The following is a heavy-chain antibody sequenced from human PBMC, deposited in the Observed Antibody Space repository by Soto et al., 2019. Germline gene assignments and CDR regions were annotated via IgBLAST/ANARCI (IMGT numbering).Heavy chain of an antibody. V-gene: IGHV1-3*01. CDR3: AXVXGFYYWDD. CDR2: INAGNGNT. Sequence: VKVSCKASGYSFTSYAMHWVREAPGQRLEWMGWINAGNGNTKYSQRFQGRITITRDTSASTAYMDLSSLRSEDTAVYYCAXVXGFYYWDDWGXGTLXTVXS. J-gene: IGHJ4*01. CDR1: GYSFTSYA.